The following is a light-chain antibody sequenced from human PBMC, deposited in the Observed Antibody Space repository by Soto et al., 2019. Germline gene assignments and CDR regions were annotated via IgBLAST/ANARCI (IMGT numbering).Light chain of an antibody. CDR2: GAS. CDR1: ESVSNN. J-gene: IGKJ4*01. V-gene: IGKV3-15*01. CDR3: QQYNKWPLT. Sequence: EIVLTQSPATLSVSQGERATLSCRASESVSNNLAWYQQKPSQAPRLLIFGASARATGIPARFSGSGSGTEFTLTISSLQSEDFAVYYCQQYNKWPLTFGGGTKVEIK.